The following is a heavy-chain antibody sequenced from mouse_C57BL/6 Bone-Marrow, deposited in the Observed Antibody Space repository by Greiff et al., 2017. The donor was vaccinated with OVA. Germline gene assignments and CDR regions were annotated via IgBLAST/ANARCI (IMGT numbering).Heavy chain of an antibody. CDR1: GFSLSTSGMG. CDR3: ARREGDYSNFHWYFDV. D-gene: IGHD2-5*01. V-gene: IGHV8-12*01. J-gene: IGHJ1*03. CDR2: IYWDDDK. Sequence: QVTLKVSGPGILQSSQTLSLTCSFSGFSLSTSGMGVSWIRQPSGKGLEWLAHIYWDDDKRYNPSLKSRLTISKDTSRNQVFLKITIVDTADTATYYCARREGDYSNFHWYFDVWGTGTTVTVSS.